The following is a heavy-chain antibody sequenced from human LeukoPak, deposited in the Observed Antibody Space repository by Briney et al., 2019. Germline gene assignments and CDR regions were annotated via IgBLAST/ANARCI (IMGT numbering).Heavy chain of an antibody. Sequence: SETLSLTCAVYGGSFSGYYWSWIRQPPGKGLEWIGEINHSGSTNYNPSLKSRVTISVDTAKNQFSLKLSSVTAADTAVYYCARDSIAGYSLSWWGQGTLVTVSS. J-gene: IGHJ4*02. D-gene: IGHD3-9*01. CDR2: INHSGST. CDR1: GGSFSGYY. V-gene: IGHV4-34*01. CDR3: ARDSIAGYSLSW.